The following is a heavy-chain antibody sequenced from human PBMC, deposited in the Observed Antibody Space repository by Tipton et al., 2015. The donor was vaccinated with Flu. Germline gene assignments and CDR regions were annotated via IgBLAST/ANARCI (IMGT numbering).Heavy chain of an antibody. V-gene: IGHV4-59*08. CDR2: IYYSGST. D-gene: IGHD2-15*01. CDR1: GGSLSSYY. J-gene: IGHJ1*01. Sequence: TLSLTCTVSGGSLSSYYWSWIRQPPGKGLEWIGYIYYSGSTIYNPSLKSRVTISVDTSKNQFSLNLSSVTAADTAVYNCARHGCGGGSCPFQHWGLGTLVTVSP. CDR3: ARHGCGGGSCPFQH.